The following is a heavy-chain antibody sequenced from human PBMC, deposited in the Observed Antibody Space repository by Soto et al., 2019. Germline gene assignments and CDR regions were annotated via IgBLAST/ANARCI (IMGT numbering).Heavy chain of an antibody. D-gene: IGHD7-27*01. J-gene: IGHJ4*02. CDR3: ARAPRWGREEN. CDR1: GFTVSSNY. Sequence: GGSLRLSCAASGFTVSSNYMNWVRQAPGKGLEWVSIIYSDGTTSYADSVKGRFTISRDNFKNTLHLQMNSLRAEDTAVYYCARAPRWGREENWGQGTLVTVSS. CDR2: IYSDGTT. V-gene: IGHV3-53*01.